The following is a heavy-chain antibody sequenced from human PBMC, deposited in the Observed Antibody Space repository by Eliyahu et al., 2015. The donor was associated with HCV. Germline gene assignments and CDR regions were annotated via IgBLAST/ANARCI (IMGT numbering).Heavy chain of an antibody. CDR1: GFTFXXYG. Sequence: QVQLVESGGGVVQPGRSLRXSCAASGFTFXXYGMHWVRQAPGKGLEWVAVIWYDGSNKYYADSVKGRFTISRDNSKNTLYLQMNSLRAEDTAVYYCARDDTAMATGDYWGQGTLVTVSS. CDR2: IWYDGSNK. J-gene: IGHJ4*02. D-gene: IGHD5-18*01. CDR3: ARDDTAMATGDY. V-gene: IGHV3-33*01.